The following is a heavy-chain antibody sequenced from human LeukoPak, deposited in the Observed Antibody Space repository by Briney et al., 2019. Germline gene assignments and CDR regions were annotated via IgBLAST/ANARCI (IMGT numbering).Heavy chain of an antibody. CDR2: IDASGSDT. V-gene: IGHV3-23*01. CDR1: EFPYSVYA. CDR3: ADYRKPQGLDY. D-gene: IGHD1-14*01. J-gene: IGHJ4*02. Sequence: GGSLRLSCEVSEFPYSVYAMAWVRQAPGQGLEWVSAIDASGSDTYYTDSVKGRFTISRDNSKNTVYLQMNSLRVEDTAVYYCADYRKPQGLDYWGQGTLVTVSS.